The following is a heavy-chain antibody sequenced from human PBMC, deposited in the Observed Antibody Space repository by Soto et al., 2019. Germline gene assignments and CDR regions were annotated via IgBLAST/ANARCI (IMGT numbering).Heavy chain of an antibody. V-gene: IGHV3-48*02. CDR1: GLTFSSYS. Sequence: EVQLVESGGGLVQPGGSLSLSCAASGLTFSSYSINWVRRPPGKGLGWVSYISSTSNTIYYADSVKGRFTISRDNAKKSLYLQMDSLRDEDTAVYYCARPSRGSYYDEFDYWGQGTLVTVSS. CDR2: ISSTSNTI. J-gene: IGHJ4*02. CDR3: ARPSRGSYYDEFDY. D-gene: IGHD1-26*01.